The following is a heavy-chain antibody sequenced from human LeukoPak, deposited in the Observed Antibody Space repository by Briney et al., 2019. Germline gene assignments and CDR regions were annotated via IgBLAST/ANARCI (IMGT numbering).Heavy chain of an antibody. J-gene: IGHJ4*02. D-gene: IGHD1-26*01. V-gene: IGHV3-74*01. Sequence: PGGSLRLSCAASGFTFSSYWMHWVRQAPGTGLVWVSRINSDGSTTSYADSVKGRITISRDNAKNTLYLQMNSLRAEDTAVYYCVGGSYYFDYWGQGTLVTVSS. CDR1: GFTFSSYW. CDR2: INSDGSTT. CDR3: VGGSYYFDY.